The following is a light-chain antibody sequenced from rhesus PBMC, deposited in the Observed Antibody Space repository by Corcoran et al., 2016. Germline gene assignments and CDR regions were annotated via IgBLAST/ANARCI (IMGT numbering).Light chain of an antibody. CDR1: QGISSY. Sequence: DIQMSQSPSSLSASVGDRVTITCRASQGISSYLNWYQQKPGKAPKLLIYYANSLASGVPSMFSGSGSGTAYNLPIRSLQPENFATYSCQQGYSTPFPFGPGPKLDIK. J-gene: IGKJ3*01. V-gene: IGKV1-32*03. CDR3: QQGYSTPFP. CDR2: YAN.